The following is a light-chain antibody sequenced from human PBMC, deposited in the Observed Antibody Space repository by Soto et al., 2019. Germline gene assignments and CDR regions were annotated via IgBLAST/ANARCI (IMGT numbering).Light chain of an antibody. CDR2: DVS. CDR1: SSDVGGYDY. J-gene: IGLJ1*01. Sequence: QSALTQPASVSGSPGQSITISCTGTSSDVGGYDYVSWYQQHPGKAPKLMIYDVSYRPSGISDRFSGSRSGNTASLTISGLQAEDEADYYCSSYTSSSALNFGTGTKVTV. CDR3: SSYTSSSALN. V-gene: IGLV2-14*03.